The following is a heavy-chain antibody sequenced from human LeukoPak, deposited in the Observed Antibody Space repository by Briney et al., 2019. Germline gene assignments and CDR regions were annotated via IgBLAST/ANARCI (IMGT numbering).Heavy chain of an antibody. CDR1: GGSISSYY. D-gene: IGHD3/OR15-3a*01. CDR2: IYYSGST. CDR3: ARALWTGFDPWYYYGMDV. J-gene: IGHJ6*02. V-gene: IGHV4-59*01. Sequence: SETLSLTCTVSGGSISSYYWSWIRQPPGKGLEWIGYIYYSGSTNYNPSLKSRVTISVDTSKNQFSLKLSSVTAADTAVYYCARALWTGFDPWYYYGMDVWGQGTTVTVSS.